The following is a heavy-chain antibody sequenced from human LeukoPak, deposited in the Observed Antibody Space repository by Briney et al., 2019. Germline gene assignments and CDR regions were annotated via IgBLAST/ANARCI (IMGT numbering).Heavy chain of an antibody. CDR1: GYTFTSYA. Sequence: GASVKVSCKASGYTFTSYAMNWVRQAPGQGLEWMGWINTNTGNPTYAQGFTGRFVFSLDTSVSTAYLQISSLKAEDTAVYYCARTGYSSSWYDFGVDYWGQGTLVTVSS. CDR3: ARTGYSSSWYDFGVDY. CDR2: INTNTGNP. D-gene: IGHD6-13*01. J-gene: IGHJ4*02. V-gene: IGHV7-4-1*02.